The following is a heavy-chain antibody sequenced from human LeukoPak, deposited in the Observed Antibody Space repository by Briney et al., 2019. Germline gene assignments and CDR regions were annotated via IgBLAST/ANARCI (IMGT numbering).Heavy chain of an antibody. CDR1: GGSISSYY. D-gene: IGHD2-8*01. CDR3: ATYTNYKIWIDP. CDR2: IYYTGDT. J-gene: IGHJ5*02. V-gene: IGHV4-59*12. Sequence: PSETLSLTCTVSGGSISSYYWSWVRQPPGKGLEWIGYIYYTGDTNYNPSLGSRVTISVDTSKNQFSLKLRSVTAADTAVYYCATYTNYKIWIDPWGQGTLVTVSS.